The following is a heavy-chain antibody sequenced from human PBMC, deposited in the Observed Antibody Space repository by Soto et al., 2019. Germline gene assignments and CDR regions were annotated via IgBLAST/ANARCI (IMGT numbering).Heavy chain of an antibody. CDR2: ISSSGTT. CDR3: ARGGTVTTDPFDP. J-gene: IGHJ5*02. CDR1: GGSISSGGYF. V-gene: IGHV4-31*01. D-gene: IGHD4-4*01. Sequence: SETLSLTCTVSGGSISSGGYFWSWIRQHPGKGLEWIGYISSSGTTYYNPSLKSHVTISVDTSKNQFSLKLSSVTAADTAVYYCARGGTVTTDPFDPWGQGTLVTVSS.